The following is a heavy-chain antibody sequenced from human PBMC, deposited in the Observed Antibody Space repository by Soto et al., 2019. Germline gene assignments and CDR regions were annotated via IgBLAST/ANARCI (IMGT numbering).Heavy chain of an antibody. D-gene: IGHD2-2*01. CDR3: ARVPDR. Sequence: QLQLQESGSGLVKPSQTLSLTCAVSGGSISSGGYSWSWIRQPPGKGLEWIGYIYHSGSTYYHPPLXSXXTISVDRSTNQFSLKLSSVTAEDTAVYYCARVPDRWGQGTLVTVSS. J-gene: IGHJ5*02. CDR2: IYHSGST. CDR1: GGSISSGGYS. V-gene: IGHV4-30-2*01.